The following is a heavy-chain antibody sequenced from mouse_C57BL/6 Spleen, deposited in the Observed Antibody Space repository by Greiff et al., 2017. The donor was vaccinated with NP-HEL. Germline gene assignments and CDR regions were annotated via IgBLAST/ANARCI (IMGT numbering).Heavy chain of an antibody. D-gene: IGHD2-4*01. CDR3: ERWDYDAAMDY. Sequence: QVQLQQPGAELVMPGASVKLSCKASGYTFTSYWMHWVKQRPGQGLEWIGEIDPSDSYTNYNQKFKGQSTLTVDKSSSTAYMQLSSLTTEDSAVYYCERWDYDAAMDYWGQGTSVTVSS. J-gene: IGHJ4*01. CDR2: IDPSDSYT. V-gene: IGHV1-69*01. CDR1: GYTFTSYW.